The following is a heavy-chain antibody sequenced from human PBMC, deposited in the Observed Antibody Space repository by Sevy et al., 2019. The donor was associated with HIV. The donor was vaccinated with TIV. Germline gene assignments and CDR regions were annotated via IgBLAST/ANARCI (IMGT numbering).Heavy chain of an antibody. D-gene: IGHD4-17*01. V-gene: IGHV3-48*01. Sequence: GGSLRLSCAASGFTFSTYSMNWVRQAPGKGLEWVSYISSSSRTIFYADSVKSRFTISRDNAKKSLYLQMDSLTAEDTAVYYCARDEQTYGDYDYFDYWGQGTLVTVSS. CDR3: ARDEQTYGDYDYFDY. CDR2: ISSSSRTI. J-gene: IGHJ4*02. CDR1: GFTFSTYS.